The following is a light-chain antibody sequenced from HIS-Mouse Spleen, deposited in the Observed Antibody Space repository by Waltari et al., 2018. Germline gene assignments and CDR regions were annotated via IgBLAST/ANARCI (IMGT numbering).Light chain of an antibody. CDR2: DVS. CDR3: CSYAGSYTGV. J-gene: IGLJ1*01. Sequence: QSALTQPRSVSGSPGQSVTISCTGTSSDVGGYNYVSWYQQHPGKAPKLMIYDVSKRPSGGPDRFSGSKSGKTASLTISGLQAEDEADYYCCSYAGSYTGVFGTGTKVTVL. CDR1: SSDVGGYNY. V-gene: IGLV2-11*01.